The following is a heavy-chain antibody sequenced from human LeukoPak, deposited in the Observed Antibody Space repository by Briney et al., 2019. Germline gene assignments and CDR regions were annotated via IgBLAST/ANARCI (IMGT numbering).Heavy chain of an antibody. D-gene: IGHD3-10*01. Sequence: SETLSLTCTVSGGSISSDSYYWGRIRQPPGKGLEWIGSIYYSGSTYYNPPLKSRVTISVDTSKNQFSLKLSSVTAADTAVYYCARTPYYYGSGSYSKPFDYWGQGTLVTVSS. CDR2: IYYSGST. CDR1: GGSISSDSYY. V-gene: IGHV4-39*01. CDR3: ARTPYYYGSGSYSKPFDY. J-gene: IGHJ4*02.